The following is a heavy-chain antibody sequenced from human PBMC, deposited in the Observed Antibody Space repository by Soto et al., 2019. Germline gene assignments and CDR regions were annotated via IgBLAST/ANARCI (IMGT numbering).Heavy chain of an antibody. V-gene: IGHV3-21*02. D-gene: IGHD6-19*01. CDR3: ATYSTAWSSFDY. CDR1: GFTFSRYS. Sequence: EVQLVESGGGLVKPGGSLRLSCVASGFTFSRYSMNWVRQAPGKGLEWVSSVSDSSNYIYYADSVEGRFTISRDNAKNSVYLQMNPLRADDTAIYYCATYSTAWSSFDYWGHGTLVTVSS. CDR2: VSDSSNYI. J-gene: IGHJ4*01.